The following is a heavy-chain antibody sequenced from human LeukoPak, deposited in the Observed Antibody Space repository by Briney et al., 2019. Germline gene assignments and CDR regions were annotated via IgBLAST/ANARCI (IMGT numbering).Heavy chain of an antibody. CDR1: GYTFDVYD. CDR2: ISWNSGRI. CDR3: AKGHLAVAGGYYFDS. J-gene: IGHJ4*02. Sequence: GGSLRLSCAASGYTFDVYDKHWVRHVPGRGVEWVSGISWNSGRIAYADSLKGRFTISRDNAKNSLYLEMNSLRPEDTAFYYCAKGHLAVAGGYYFDSWGQGTLVTVSS. D-gene: IGHD6-19*01. V-gene: IGHV3-9*01.